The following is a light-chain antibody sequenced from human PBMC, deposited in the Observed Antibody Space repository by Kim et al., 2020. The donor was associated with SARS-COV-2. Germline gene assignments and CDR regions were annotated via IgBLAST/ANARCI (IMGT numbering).Light chain of an antibody. CDR1: SIGSKV. Sequence: GATRTTASSSCKGDSIGSKVGHWYKQEPGHASVLDNYYDSDRPSGVPVRFSDSKTGTTATLTINRAEAGDESYYFCQVWDVGHPVFGGGTQLTVL. V-gene: IGLV3-21*04. CDR2: YDS. CDR3: QVWDVGHPV. J-gene: IGLJ2*01.